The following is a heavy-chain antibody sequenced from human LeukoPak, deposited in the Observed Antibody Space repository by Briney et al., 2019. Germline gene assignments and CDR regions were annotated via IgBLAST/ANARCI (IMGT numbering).Heavy chain of an antibody. CDR2: ISSISTYK. V-gene: IGHV3-21*01. Sequence: PGGSLRLSCAASGFTFSSYSMTWVRQAPGKGLEWISSISSISTYKFYADSVKGRFTISRDNAKNSLYLQMNSLRAEDTAVYYCARVAPNYYYYYMDVWGKGTTVTVSS. D-gene: IGHD5-12*01. CDR1: GFTFSSYS. J-gene: IGHJ6*03. CDR3: ARVAPNYYYYYMDV.